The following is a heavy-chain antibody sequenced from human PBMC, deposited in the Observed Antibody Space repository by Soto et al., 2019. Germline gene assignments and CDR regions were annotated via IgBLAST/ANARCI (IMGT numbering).Heavy chain of an antibody. CDR2: ISAYNGNT. CDR1: VYTFTGYG. CDR3: ARERKAARPRGYYYYYGMDV. Sequence: GXSVKVSCNASVYTFTGYGISWVRQAPGQGLEWMGWISAYNGNTNYAQKLQGRVTMTTDTSTSTAYMELRSLRSDDTAVYYCARERKAARPRGYYYYYGMDVWGQGNTVTVSS. V-gene: IGHV1-18*04. J-gene: IGHJ6*02. D-gene: IGHD6-6*01.